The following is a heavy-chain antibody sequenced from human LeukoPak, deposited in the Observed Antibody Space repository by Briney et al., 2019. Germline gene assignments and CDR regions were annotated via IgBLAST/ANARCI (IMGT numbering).Heavy chain of an antibody. J-gene: IGHJ3*02. CDR2: ISSSSSYI. CDR1: GFTFSSYS. CDR3: ARDPQHCSGGSCYPHAAFDI. D-gene: IGHD2-15*01. Sequence: GGSLRLSCAASGFTFSSYSMNWVRQAPGKGLEWVSSISSSSSYIYYADSVKGRFTISRDNAKNSLYLQMNSLRAEDTAVYYCARDPQHCSGGSCYPHAAFDIWGQGTMVTVSS. V-gene: IGHV3-21*01.